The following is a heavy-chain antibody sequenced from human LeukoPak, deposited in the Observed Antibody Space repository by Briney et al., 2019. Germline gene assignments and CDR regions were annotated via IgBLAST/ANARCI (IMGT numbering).Heavy chain of an antibody. CDR1: GGTFSSYA. V-gene: IGHV1-69*05. Sequence: ASVKVSCKASGGTFSSYAISWVRQAPGQGLEWMGGIIPIFATANYAQKFQGRVTITTDESTSTAYMELSSLRSEDTAVYYCASTFVGYCSGGSCYHITTSWYYFDYWGQGTLVTVSS. D-gene: IGHD2-15*01. J-gene: IGHJ4*02. CDR2: IIPIFATA. CDR3: ASTFVGYCSGGSCYHITTSWYYFDY.